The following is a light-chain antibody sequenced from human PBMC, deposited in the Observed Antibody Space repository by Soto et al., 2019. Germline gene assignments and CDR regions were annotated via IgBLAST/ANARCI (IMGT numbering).Light chain of an antibody. CDR3: QQYNSYSWT. CDR2: KAS. Sequence: DIQMTQSPSTLSASVGDRFTITCRASQSISIWLAWYQQKPGKAPKLLINKASSLESGVPSRFSGSGSGTEFTLTISSLQPDDFATYYCQQYNSYSWTFGQGTKVDIK. J-gene: IGKJ1*01. CDR1: QSISIW. V-gene: IGKV1-5*03.